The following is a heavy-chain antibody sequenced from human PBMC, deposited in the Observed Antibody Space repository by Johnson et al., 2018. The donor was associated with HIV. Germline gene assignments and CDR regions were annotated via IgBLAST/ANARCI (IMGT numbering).Heavy chain of an antibody. Sequence: QVQLVESGGGVVRPGGSLRLSCAASGFTFDDYGMSWVRQAPGKGLEWVSYISSSGSTIYYADSVKGRFTISRDNAKNSLYLQMNSLRAEDTALYYCARVTVFGVTKVDALDIWGQGTMVTVSS. CDR3: ARVTVFGVTKVDALDI. CDR1: GFTFDDYG. V-gene: IGHV3-11*01. D-gene: IGHD3-3*01. CDR2: ISSSGSTI. J-gene: IGHJ3*02.